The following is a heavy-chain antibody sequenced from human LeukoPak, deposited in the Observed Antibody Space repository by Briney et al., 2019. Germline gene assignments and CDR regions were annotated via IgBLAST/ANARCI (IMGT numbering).Heavy chain of an antibody. J-gene: IGHJ4*02. CDR1: GDSISSYY. V-gene: IGHV3-21*01. Sequence: ETLSLTCTVSGDSISSYYWSWIRQPPGKGLEWVSSISRSSSYIYYADSMKGRFTISRDNANNSLFLQMNSLRAEDTAVYYCARGGVSVGGNFDYWGQGALVTVSS. D-gene: IGHD4-23*01. CDR3: ARGGVSVGGNFDY. CDR2: ISRSSSYI.